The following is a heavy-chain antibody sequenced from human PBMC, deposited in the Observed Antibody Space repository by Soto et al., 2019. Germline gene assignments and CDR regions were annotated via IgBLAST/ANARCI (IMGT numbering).Heavy chain of an antibody. CDR3: ATSYGSGYRAFDF. Sequence: QVQLVQSGAEVKRPGSSVKASCKASGDTFNFYSINWVRQAPGLGLEWMGRVNPILSMSNYAQRFQGRVTMTADKSTSTAYMDLGGLRSEDTAIYYCATSYGSGYRAFDFWGQGALVTVSS. D-gene: IGHD3-10*01. CDR2: VNPILSMS. CDR1: GDTFNFYS. V-gene: IGHV1-69*04. J-gene: IGHJ4*02.